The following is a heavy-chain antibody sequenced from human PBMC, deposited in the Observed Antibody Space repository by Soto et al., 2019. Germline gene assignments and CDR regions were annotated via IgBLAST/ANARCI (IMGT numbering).Heavy chain of an antibody. D-gene: IGHD6-13*01. CDR3: AVSWGSGAFGL. V-gene: IGHV3-74*01. CDR1: GFTFTKYW. J-gene: IGHJ3*01. Sequence: LRLSCAASGFTFTKYWMDWVRQAPGKGLVWVSRINSDGSTSNYADSVKGRFTISRDNAKNTLYLQMNSLRAEDTAMYHCAVSWGSGAFGLWGQGTMVTVSS. CDR2: INSDGSTS.